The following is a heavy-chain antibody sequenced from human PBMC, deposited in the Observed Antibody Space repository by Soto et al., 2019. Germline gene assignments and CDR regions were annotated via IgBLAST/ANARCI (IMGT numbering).Heavy chain of an antibody. CDR2: ISDDGSNT. D-gene: IGHD3-3*01. CDR3: AREVYYDFWSGINTHPYYFDD. V-gene: IGHV3-30-3*01. Sequence: QVQLVESGGGVVQPGRTLRLSCAASGFTFSRHTMHWVRQAPGKGLEWVAAISDDGSNTYYADSVKGRFTISRDNSKNTLYLQVYSLSSEDTAVHHCAREVYYDFWSGINTHPYYFDDWGQGTLVTVSS. J-gene: IGHJ4*02. CDR1: GFTFSRHT.